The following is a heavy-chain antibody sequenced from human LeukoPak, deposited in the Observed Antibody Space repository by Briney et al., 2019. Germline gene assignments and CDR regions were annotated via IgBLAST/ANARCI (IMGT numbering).Heavy chain of an antibody. CDR3: ASPRSGYRYTFDY. Sequence: PSYTLSLTCTVSGGSISNYYWSWIRQAPGQGLEWIGYISTSGSTNYNPSLKSRVSISLDTSRNRFSLNLNFVTAADTAVYYCASPRSGYRYTFDYWGQGALVTVSS. CDR1: GGSISNYY. V-gene: IGHV4-4*09. CDR2: ISTSGST. J-gene: IGHJ4*02. D-gene: IGHD3-22*01.